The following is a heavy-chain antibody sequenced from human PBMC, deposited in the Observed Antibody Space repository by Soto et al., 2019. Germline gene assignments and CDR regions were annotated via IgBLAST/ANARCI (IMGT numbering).Heavy chain of an antibody. CDR1: GFTFSSYS. CDR2: ISSSSSYI. J-gene: IGHJ6*02. CDR3: ARRTPRHPNYYGMDV. V-gene: IGHV3-21*01. Sequence: PGGSLRLSCAASGFTFSSYSMNWVRQAPGKGLEWVSSISSSSSYIYYADSVKGRFTISRDNAKNSLYLQMNSLRAEDTAVYYCARRTPRHPNYYGMDVWGQGTTVTVSS.